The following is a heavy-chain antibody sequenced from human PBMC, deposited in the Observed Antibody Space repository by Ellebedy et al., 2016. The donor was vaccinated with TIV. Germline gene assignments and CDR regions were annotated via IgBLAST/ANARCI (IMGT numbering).Heavy chain of an antibody. D-gene: IGHD1-1*01. CDR1: GGSISSYY. V-gene: IGHV4-59*01. CDR2: IYYSGST. CDR3: ARSTLAGIPPPVNWFDP. Sequence: MPSETLSLTCTVSGGSISSYYWNWIRQPPGKGLEWIGDIYYSGSTNYNPSLKSRVTISVDTSKNQFSLILSSVTAADTAVYFSARSTLAGIPPPVNWFDPWGQGTQVTVSS. J-gene: IGHJ5*02.